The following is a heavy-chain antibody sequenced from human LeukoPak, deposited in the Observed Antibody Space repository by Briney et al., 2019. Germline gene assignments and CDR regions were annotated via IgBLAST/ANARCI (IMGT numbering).Heavy chain of an antibody. Sequence: PGGSLRLSCAASGFTFSSYWMHWVRQAPGKGLVWVSRVSTDGNIISYADSVKGRFTISRDNAKNTVYLQMNSLRAEDTAVYYCAKDRSMRARGIAAAAFDYWGQGTLVTVSS. CDR2: VSTDGNII. D-gene: IGHD6-13*01. CDR1: GFTFSSYW. J-gene: IGHJ4*02. V-gene: IGHV3-74*01. CDR3: AKDRSMRARGIAAAAFDY.